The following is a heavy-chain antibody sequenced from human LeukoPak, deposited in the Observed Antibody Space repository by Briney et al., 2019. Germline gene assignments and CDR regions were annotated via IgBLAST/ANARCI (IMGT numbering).Heavy chain of an antibody. CDR3: AKDNQRGGFQH. CDR2: IWYDGSNK. D-gene: IGHD3-16*01. Sequence: GGSLRLSCAASGFTFSSYGMHWVRQAPGKGLEWVAVIWYDGSNKYYADSVKGRFNISRDNSKSSLYLQMNSLRSEDSALYYCAKDNQRGGFQHWGQGTLVTVSS. V-gene: IGHV3-33*03. CDR1: GFTFSSYG. J-gene: IGHJ1*01.